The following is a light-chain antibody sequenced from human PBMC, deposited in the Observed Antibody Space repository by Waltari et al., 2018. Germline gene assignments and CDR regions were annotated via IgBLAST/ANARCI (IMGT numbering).Light chain of an antibody. CDR1: SSDVGGYNY. CDR3: SSYTSSSTPPWV. V-gene: IGLV2-14*01. Sequence: QSALTQPASVSGSPGQSITISCTGTSSDVGGYNYVSWYQQHPGKAPKLMIYAVSKRPSGVSNRFSGSKSGNTASLTISGLQAEDEADYYCSSYTSSSTPPWVFGGGTKLTVL. CDR2: AVS. J-gene: IGLJ3*02.